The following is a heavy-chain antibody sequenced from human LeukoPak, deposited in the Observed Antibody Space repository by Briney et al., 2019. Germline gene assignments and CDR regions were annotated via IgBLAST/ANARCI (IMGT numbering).Heavy chain of an antibody. CDR2: ISGSSSTI. J-gene: IGHJ4*02. CDR3: AREAGYSYALGY. Sequence: GGSLRLSCAASGFTFSSYSMNWVRQAPGKGLEWVSYISGSSSTIYYADFVKGRFTISRDSAKNSLYLQMNSLRAEDTAVYYCAREAGYSYALGYWGQGTLVTVSS. CDR1: GFTFSSYS. D-gene: IGHD5-18*01. V-gene: IGHV3-48*01.